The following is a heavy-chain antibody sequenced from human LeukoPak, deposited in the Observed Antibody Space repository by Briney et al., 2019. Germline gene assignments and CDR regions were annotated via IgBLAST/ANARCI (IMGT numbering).Heavy chain of an antibody. V-gene: IGHV3-23*01. Sequence: PGGSLRLSCEASGFTLSKFAMSWIRQAPGKGLEWVSSISGSGIKTDYADSVKGRFTVSSDSLRNTIHLQMDSLRAEDTAIYYCAKDGFSGYDPYYFESWGQGTLVTVSS. CDR1: GFTLSKFA. CDR2: ISGSGIKT. J-gene: IGHJ4*02. CDR3: AKDGFSGYDPYYFES. D-gene: IGHD5-12*01.